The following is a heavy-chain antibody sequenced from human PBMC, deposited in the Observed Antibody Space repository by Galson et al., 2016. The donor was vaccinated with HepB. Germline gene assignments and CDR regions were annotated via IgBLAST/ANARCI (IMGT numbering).Heavy chain of an antibody. V-gene: IGHV4-59*01. Sequence: TLFLTCTVAGGSISCYYWNWLRQTPGKRLEWMGYVYYSGSTRYNPTLKSRVTISLDTSKYRFSLKLSSVIAADTAVYYCARGGYGDHFDNWGQGTLVTVSS. D-gene: IGHD4-17*01. CDR2: VYYSGST. CDR3: ARGGYGDHFDN. J-gene: IGHJ4*02. CDR1: GGSISCYY.